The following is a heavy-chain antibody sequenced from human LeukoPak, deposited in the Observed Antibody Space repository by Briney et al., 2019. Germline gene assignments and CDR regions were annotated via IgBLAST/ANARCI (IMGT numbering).Heavy chain of an antibody. J-gene: IGHJ4*02. CDR1: GFTFSSYA. V-gene: IGHV3-23*01. D-gene: IGHD3-10*01. CDR2: INGSGNST. Sequence: GGSLRLSCVASGFTFSSYAMTWVRQAPGKGPEWVSGINGSGNSTYYADPVKGRFTVSRDSSTKNLYLQMNSLRAEDTAVYYCAKGGTDSETYNFFDYWGQGTLVTVSS. CDR3: AKGGTDSETYNFFDY.